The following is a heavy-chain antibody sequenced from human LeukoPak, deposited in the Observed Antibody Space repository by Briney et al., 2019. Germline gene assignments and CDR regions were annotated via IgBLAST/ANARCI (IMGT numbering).Heavy chain of an antibody. D-gene: IGHD3-22*01. Sequence: ASVKVSCKASGYTFTGYYMHWVRQAPGQGLEWMGWINPNSGGTNYAQKFQGRVTMTRDTSISTAYMELSRLRSDDTVVYYCARVSITMIVVVMTFDYWGQGTLVTVSS. CDR1: GYTFTGYY. J-gene: IGHJ4*02. CDR2: INPNSGGT. CDR3: ARVSITMIVVVMTFDY. V-gene: IGHV1-2*02.